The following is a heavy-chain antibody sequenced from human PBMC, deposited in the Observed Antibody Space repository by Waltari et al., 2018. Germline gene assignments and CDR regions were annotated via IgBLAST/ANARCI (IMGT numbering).Heavy chain of an antibody. CDR3: AKTSIVGATRVFDY. Sequence: EVQLVESGGGLVQPGRSLRLSCAASGFTFDDYAMHWVRQAPGKGLEWVSGISWNSGSIGYADSVKGRFTISRDNAKNSLYLQMNRLRAEDTALYYCAKTSIVGATRVFDYWGQGTLVTVSS. D-gene: IGHD1-26*01. CDR1: GFTFDDYA. V-gene: IGHV3-9*01. J-gene: IGHJ4*02. CDR2: ISWNSGSI.